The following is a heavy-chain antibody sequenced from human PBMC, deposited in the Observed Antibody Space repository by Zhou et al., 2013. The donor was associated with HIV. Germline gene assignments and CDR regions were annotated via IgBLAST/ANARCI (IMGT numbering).Heavy chain of an antibody. CDR3: AILPHLGYCTNGVCPRFDY. CDR1: GGTFSSYA. Sequence: QVQLVQSGAEVKKPGSSVKVSCKASGGTFSSYAISWVRQAPGQGLEWMGGIIPIFGTANYAQKFQGRVTITTDESTSTAYMELSSLRSEDTAVYYCAILPHLGYCTNGVCPRFDYWGQGTPGHRLL. J-gene: IGHJ4*02. D-gene: IGHD2-8*01. V-gene: IGHV1-69*05. CDR2: IIPIFGTA.